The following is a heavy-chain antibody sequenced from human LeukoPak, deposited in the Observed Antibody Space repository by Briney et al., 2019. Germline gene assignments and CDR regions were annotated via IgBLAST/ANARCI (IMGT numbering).Heavy chain of an antibody. CDR1: GGSISSYY. CDR2: IYYSGST. J-gene: IGHJ4*02. V-gene: IGHV4-59*08. CDR3: ARTYRYDFWSGYYH. Sequence: SETLSLTCTVSGGSISSYYWDWIRQPPGKGLEWIGYIYYSGSTNYNPSLKSRVTISVDTSKNQFSLKLSSVTAADTAVYYCARTYRYDFWSGYYHWGQGTPVTVSS. D-gene: IGHD3-3*01.